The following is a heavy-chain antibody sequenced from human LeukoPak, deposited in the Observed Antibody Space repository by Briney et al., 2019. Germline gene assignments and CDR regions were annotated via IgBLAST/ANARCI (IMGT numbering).Heavy chain of an antibody. CDR1: GFDFTSYG. CDR3: ARRLPFYGVDV. Sequence: GGSLRLSCAASGFDFTSYGIHWVRQAPGKGLEWLSKISSSGDAIVYADSVEGRFTISRDNAKNSVYLQMSSLRADDTALYYCARRLPFYGVDVWGLGTTVTVSS. J-gene: IGHJ6*02. CDR2: ISSSGDAI. D-gene: IGHD2-15*01. V-gene: IGHV3-48*03.